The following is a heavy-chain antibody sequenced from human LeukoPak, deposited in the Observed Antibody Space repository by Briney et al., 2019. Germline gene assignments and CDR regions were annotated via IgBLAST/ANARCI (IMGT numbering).Heavy chain of an antibody. V-gene: IGHV3-30*18. CDR2: ISSDGSNK. CDR1: GFTFSSYG. J-gene: IGHJ4*02. D-gene: IGHD2-21*02. Sequence: GGSLRLSRAGSGFTFSSYGMHWVRQAPGKGLEWVAVISSDGSNKYYADSLKGRFTISRDNSKNTLYLQMNSLRAEDTAVYYCAKDKGDFYFDYWGQGTLVTVSS. CDR3: AKDKGDFYFDY.